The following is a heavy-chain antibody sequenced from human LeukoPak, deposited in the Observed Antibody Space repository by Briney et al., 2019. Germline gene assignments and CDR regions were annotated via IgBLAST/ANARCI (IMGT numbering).Heavy chain of an antibody. D-gene: IGHD3-22*01. Sequence: GGSLRLSCSASGFTFSNYAMHWDRQAPGKGLEYVSAISSNGGSTYYADSLKGRFTISRDNSKNTLYLQMSSLRAEDTAVYYCVKDYDSSGYYSSCDYWGQGTLVTVSS. CDR1: GFTFSNYA. CDR2: ISSNGGST. V-gene: IGHV3-64D*09. CDR3: VKDYDSSGYYSSCDY. J-gene: IGHJ4*02.